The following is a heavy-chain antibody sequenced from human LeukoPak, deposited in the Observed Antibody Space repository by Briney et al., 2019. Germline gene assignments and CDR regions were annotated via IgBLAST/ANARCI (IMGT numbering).Heavy chain of an antibody. D-gene: IGHD2-8*02. Sequence: PSETLPLTCTVSGGSVISHYWSWIRQSPGKGLEWIGYIYYSGSTNYNPSLKGRITISIDTSNNRFSLKVTSVTAADTAVYYCARGDMVLGATREYFNFYGMDVWGQGTTVTVSS. CDR1: GGSVISHY. J-gene: IGHJ6*02. CDR3: ARGDMVLGATREYFNFYGMDV. V-gene: IGHV4-59*02. CDR2: IYYSGST.